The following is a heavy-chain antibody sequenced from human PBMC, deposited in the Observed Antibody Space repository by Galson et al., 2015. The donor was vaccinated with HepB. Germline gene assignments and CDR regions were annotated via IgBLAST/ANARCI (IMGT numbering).Heavy chain of an antibody. V-gene: IGHV3-11*06. J-gene: IGHJ4*02. Sequence: SLRLSCAASGFTISDYYMGWIRRAPGRGLEWISYISGVGSDTNYADSVRGRFTISRDNAKNSLYLQMNSLRAEDTAVYYCARARGSYAFDYWGQGTLVTVSS. CDR3: ARARGSYAFDY. CDR1: GFTISDYY. D-gene: IGHD2-15*01. CDR2: ISGVGSDT.